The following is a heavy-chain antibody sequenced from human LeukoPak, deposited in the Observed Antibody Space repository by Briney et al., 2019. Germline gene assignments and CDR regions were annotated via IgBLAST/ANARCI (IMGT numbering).Heavy chain of an antibody. V-gene: IGHV3-9*01. CDR2: ISWNSGSI. D-gene: IGHD6-19*01. CDR1: GFTFDDYA. Sequence: GRSLRLSCAASGFTFDDYAMHWVRQAPGKGLEWVSGISWNSGSIGYADSVKGRFIISRDNAKNSLYLQMNSLRAEDTALYYCAKVALGVAVAGAFDYWGQGTLVTVSS. J-gene: IGHJ4*02. CDR3: AKVALGVAVAGAFDY.